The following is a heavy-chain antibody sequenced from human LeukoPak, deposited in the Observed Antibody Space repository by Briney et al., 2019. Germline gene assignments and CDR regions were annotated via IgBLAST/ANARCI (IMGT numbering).Heavy chain of an antibody. D-gene: IGHD3-22*01. CDR3: ARVRYYDSSGYYYFDY. V-gene: IGHV1-69*05. CDR1: GGTFISYT. Sequence: SVKVSCKASGGTFISYTISWVRQAPGQGLEWMGRIIPIFGTANYAQKFQGRVTITTDESTSTAYMELSSLRSEDTAVYYCARVRYYDSSGYYYFDYWGQGTLVTVSS. CDR2: IIPIFGTA. J-gene: IGHJ4*02.